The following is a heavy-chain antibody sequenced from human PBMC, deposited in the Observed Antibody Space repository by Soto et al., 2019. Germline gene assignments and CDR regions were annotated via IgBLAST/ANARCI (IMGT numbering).Heavy chain of an antibody. V-gene: IGHV4-31*03. CDR1: GGSISSGGYY. Sequence: QVQLQESGPGLVKPSQTLSLTCTVSGGSISSGGYYWSWIRQHPGKGLEWIGYIYYSGSTYYNPSRESRVTISVDTSKNQCSLKLSSVTAADTAVYYCAQLSWSDSNGSQTDYWGQGTLVTVSS. D-gene: IGHD3-22*01. CDR3: AQLSWSDSNGSQTDY. J-gene: IGHJ4*02. CDR2: IYYSGST.